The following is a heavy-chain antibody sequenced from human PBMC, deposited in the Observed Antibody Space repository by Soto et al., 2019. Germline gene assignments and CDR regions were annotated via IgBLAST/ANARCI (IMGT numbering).Heavy chain of an antibody. CDR3: ARDSGVSSSSPLDY. CDR2: ISSNGHSS. V-gene: IGHV3-64*07. J-gene: IGHJ4*02. CDR1: GFTFSYHA. D-gene: IGHD6-6*01. Sequence: EVQLVESGGGLVQPGGSLRLSCAASGFTFSYHAMHWVRQAPGKGLEYVSGISSNGHSSFYVDSVKDRFTISRDNSKNRLYLQMGSLRAEDMGVYYCARDSGVSSSSPLDYWGQGTLVTVSS.